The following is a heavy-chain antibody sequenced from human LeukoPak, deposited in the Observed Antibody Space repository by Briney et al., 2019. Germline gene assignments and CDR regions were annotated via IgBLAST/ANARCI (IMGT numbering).Heavy chain of an antibody. CDR1: GFTFSDYS. V-gene: IGHV3-21*01. D-gene: IGHD6-13*01. CDR3: AREGQQLVRPYNWFDP. CDR2: IDSTSTYI. Sequence: GGSLRLSCAASGFTFSDYSVNWVRQAPGEGLEWVSSIDSTSTYIYYADSVKGRFTISRDNAKNSLYLQMNSLRAEDTAVYYCAREGQQLVRPYNWFDPWGQGTLVTVSS. J-gene: IGHJ5*02.